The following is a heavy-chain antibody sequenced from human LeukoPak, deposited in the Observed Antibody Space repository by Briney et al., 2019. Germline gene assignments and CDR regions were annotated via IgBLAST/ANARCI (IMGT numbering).Heavy chain of an antibody. J-gene: IGHJ3*02. CDR3: ASRYVDDAFDI. Sequence: PSETLSLTCTVSGGSISSYYWSWIRQPPGKGLEWIGYIYYSGSTNYNPSLKSRVTISVDTSKNQFSLKLSSVTAADTAVYYCASRYVDDAFDIWAKGQWSPSLQ. D-gene: IGHD3-10*02. CDR2: IYYSGST. CDR1: GGSISSYY. V-gene: IGHV4-59*01.